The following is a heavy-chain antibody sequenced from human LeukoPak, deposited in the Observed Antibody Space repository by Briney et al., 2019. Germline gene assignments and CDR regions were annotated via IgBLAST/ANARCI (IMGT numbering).Heavy chain of an antibody. J-gene: IGHJ4*02. D-gene: IGHD2-8*02. V-gene: IGHV1-18*01. CDR2: ISAYNGNT. CDR1: GYTFTSYG. Sequence: ASVKVSCKASGYTFTSYGISWVRQAPGQGLEWMGWISAYNGNTNYAQRLQGRATMTTDTSTSTAYMELRSLRSDDTAVYYCARVWWGSYYFDYWGQGTLVTVSS. CDR3: ARVWWGSYYFDY.